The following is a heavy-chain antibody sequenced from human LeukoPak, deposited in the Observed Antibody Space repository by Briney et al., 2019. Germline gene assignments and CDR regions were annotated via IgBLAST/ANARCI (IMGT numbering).Heavy chain of an antibody. D-gene: IGHD1-26*01. CDR2: ISYDGSNK. V-gene: IGHV3-30*04. CDR1: GFTFSSYA. Sequence: GRSLRLSCAASGFTFSSYAMHWVRQAPGKGLEWVAVISYDGSNKYYADSVKGRFTISRDNSKNTLYLQMNSLRAEDTAVYYCARGRGIVAPSGYWGQGTLVTVSS. J-gene: IGHJ4*02. CDR3: ARGRGIVAPSGY.